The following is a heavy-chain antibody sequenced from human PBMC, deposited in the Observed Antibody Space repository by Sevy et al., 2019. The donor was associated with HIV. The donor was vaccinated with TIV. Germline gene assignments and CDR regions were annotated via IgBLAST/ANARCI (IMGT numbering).Heavy chain of an antibody. D-gene: IGHD3-22*01. CDR1: GFTFSSYS. J-gene: IGHJ3*02. CDR2: ISYSSFYK. CDR3: ARDEGSSGFDAFDI. Sequence: GGSLRLSCTASGFTFSSYSMNWVCQAPGKGLEWVSSISYSSFYKYYADSVKGRFTISRDNAKNSLYLQMNSLRADDAAVYYCARDEGSSGFDAFDIWGQGTMVTVSS. V-gene: IGHV3-21*01.